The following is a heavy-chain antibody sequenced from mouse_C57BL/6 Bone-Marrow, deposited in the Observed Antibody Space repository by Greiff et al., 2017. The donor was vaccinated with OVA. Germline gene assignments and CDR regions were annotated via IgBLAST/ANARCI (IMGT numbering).Heavy chain of an antibody. CDR2: IRNKANNHAT. J-gene: IGHJ4*01. CDR1: GFTFSDAW. CDR3: MPISTVVATDYYAMDY. V-gene: IGHV6-6*01. Sequence: EVKLVESGGGLVQPGGSMKLSCAASGFTFSDAWMGWVRQSPEKGLEWVAEIRNKANNHATYYAESVKGRFTISRDDSKSSVYLQMNSLRAEDTGIYYCMPISTVVATDYYAMDYWGQGTSVTVSS. D-gene: IGHD1-1*01.